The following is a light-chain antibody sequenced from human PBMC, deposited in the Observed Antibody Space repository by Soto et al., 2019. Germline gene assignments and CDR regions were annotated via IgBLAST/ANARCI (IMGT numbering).Light chain of an antibody. J-gene: IGKJ1*01. CDR3: QQCGSSPRT. CDR2: GAT. Sequence: NVLAPVPGNLVCVPRERAPLSCRASQTVSNNYLAWYQQKPGQAPRLLIYGATNRATGIPARFSGSGSGTDFTLTISSLEPEDFAVYYCQQCGSSPRTFGQGTKVDIK. V-gene: IGKV3-20*01. CDR1: QTVSNNY.